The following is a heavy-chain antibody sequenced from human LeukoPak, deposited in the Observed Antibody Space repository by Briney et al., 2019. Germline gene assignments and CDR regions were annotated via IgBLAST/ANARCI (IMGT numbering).Heavy chain of an antibody. CDR1: GFTFRSYA. CDR2: IAYDGNNE. Sequence: GGSLRLSCAASGFTFRSYAMHWVRQAPGKGLEWVAVIAYDGNNELYADSVKGRFTISRNNSKNTLYLQMNSLRTEDTAVYYCARGSPPDYWGQGTLVTVSS. V-gene: IGHV3-30-3*01. J-gene: IGHJ4*02. CDR3: ARGSPPDY.